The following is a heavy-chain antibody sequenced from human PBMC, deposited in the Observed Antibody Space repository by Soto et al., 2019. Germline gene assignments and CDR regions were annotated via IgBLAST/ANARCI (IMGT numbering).Heavy chain of an antibody. CDR2: IWYDGSNK. Sequence: QVQLVESGGGVVQPGRSLRLSCAASGFTFSSYGMHWVRQAPGKGLEWVAVIWYDGSNKYYADSVKGRFTISRDNSKNTLYLQMNSLRAEDTAVYYFARDKGVGADAFDIWGQGTMVTVSS. CDR3: ARDKGVGADAFDI. D-gene: IGHD1-26*01. V-gene: IGHV3-33*01. J-gene: IGHJ3*02. CDR1: GFTFSSYG.